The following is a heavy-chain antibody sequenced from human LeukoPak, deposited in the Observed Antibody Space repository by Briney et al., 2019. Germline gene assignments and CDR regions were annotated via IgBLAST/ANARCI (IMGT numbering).Heavy chain of an antibody. D-gene: IGHD3-22*01. CDR2: RKQDGSEK. CDR1: GFTLSSYW. V-gene: IGHV3-7*04. CDR3: ARANYYDSSGYYPPLDV. J-gene: IGHJ6*04. Sequence: GGSLRLSCAASGFTLSSYWMSWVRQAPGKGLEWVANRKQDGSEKYYVDSVKGRFTISRDNAKNSLYLQMNSLRAEDTAVYYCARANYYDSSGYYPPLDVWGKGTTVTVSS.